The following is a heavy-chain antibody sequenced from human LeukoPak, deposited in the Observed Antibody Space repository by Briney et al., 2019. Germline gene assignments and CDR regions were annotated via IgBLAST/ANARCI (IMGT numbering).Heavy chain of an antibody. Sequence: GASLKISCKGSGSRFTSYWIGWVRQLPGKGLEWMGIIYPGDSDTRYSPSFQGQVTISADKSISTAYLQWSSLNASDTALYYCARHFGGGALDYWGQGTLVTVSS. V-gene: IGHV5-51*01. J-gene: IGHJ4*02. D-gene: IGHD4-23*01. CDR2: IYPGDSDT. CDR3: ARHFGGGALDY. CDR1: GSRFTSYW.